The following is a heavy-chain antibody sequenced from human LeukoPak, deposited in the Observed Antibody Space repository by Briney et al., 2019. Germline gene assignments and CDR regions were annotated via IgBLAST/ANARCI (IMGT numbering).Heavy chain of an antibody. CDR3: ARCSSSYYYYYYMDV. D-gene: IGHD6-13*01. Sequence: PGGSLRLSCAASGFTVSSNYMSWVRQAPGKGLEWVSVIYSGGCTYYADSVKGRFTISRDNSKNTLYLQMNSLRAEDTAVYYCARCSSSYYYYYYMDVWGKGTTVTVSS. J-gene: IGHJ6*03. V-gene: IGHV3-53*01. CDR1: GFTVSSNY. CDR2: IYSGGCT.